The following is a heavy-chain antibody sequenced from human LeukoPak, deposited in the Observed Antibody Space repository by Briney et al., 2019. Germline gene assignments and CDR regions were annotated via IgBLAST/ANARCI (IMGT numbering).Heavy chain of an antibody. CDR2: IISSSSYI. CDR3: ARDEPSPDSTDLDF. J-gene: IGHJ4*02. CDR1: GFTFSSYS. D-gene: IGHD2/OR15-2a*01. V-gene: IGHV3-21*01. Sequence: GGSLRLSCATSGFTFSSYSMNWVRQAPGKGLEWVSSIISSSSYIYYADSVKGRFTISRDNAKNSLYLQMNRLRAEDTAVYYCARDEPSPDSTDLDFWGQGTLVTVSS.